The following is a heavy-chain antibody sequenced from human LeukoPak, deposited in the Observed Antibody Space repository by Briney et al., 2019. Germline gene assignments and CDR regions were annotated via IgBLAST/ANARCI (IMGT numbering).Heavy chain of an antibody. Sequence: GRSLRLSCAASGFTFSSYAMHWVRQAPGKGLEWVAVISYDGSNKYYADSVKGRFTISRDNSKNTLYLQMNSLRAEDTAVYYCARVATTSSKWSLDYWGQGTLVTVSS. CDR3: ARVATTSSKWSLDY. J-gene: IGHJ4*02. V-gene: IGHV3-30-3*01. CDR1: GFTFSSYA. CDR2: ISYDGSNK. D-gene: IGHD2-2*01.